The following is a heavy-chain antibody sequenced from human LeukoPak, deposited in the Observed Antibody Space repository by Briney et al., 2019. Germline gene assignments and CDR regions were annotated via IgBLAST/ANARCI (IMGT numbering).Heavy chain of an antibody. CDR2: INHSGST. V-gene: IGHV4-34*01. J-gene: IGHJ4*02. CDR3: ASGIAAAGTGDY. D-gene: IGHD6-13*01. CDR1: GGSFSGYY. Sequence: SETLSPTCAVYGGSFSGYYWSWIRQPPGKGLEWIGEINHSGSTNYNPSLKSRVTISVDTSKNQFSLKLSSVTAADTAVYYCASGIAAAGTGDYWGQGTLVTVSS.